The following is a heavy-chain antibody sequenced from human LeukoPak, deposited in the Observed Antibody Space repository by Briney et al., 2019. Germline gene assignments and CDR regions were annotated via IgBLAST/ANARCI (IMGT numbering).Heavy chain of an antibody. V-gene: IGHV3-48*03. Sequence: GGSLRLSCAASGFTFSIYEMNWVRQAPGKGLEWVSYISSSGSTIYYADSVKGRFTISRDNAKNSLYLQMNSLRAEDTAVYYCASSTQWLGNHFDCWGQGTLVTVSS. CDR2: ISSSGSTI. D-gene: IGHD6-19*01. J-gene: IGHJ4*02. CDR3: ASSTQWLGNHFDC. CDR1: GFTFSIYE.